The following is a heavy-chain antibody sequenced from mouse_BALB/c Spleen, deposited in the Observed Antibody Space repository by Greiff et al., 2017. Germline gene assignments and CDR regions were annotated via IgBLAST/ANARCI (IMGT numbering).Heavy chain of an antibody. CDR3: ARGRYYGLYAMDY. CDR1: GYTFSSYW. Sequence: QVQLQQSGAELMKPGASVKISCKATGYTFSSYWMEWVKQRPGHGLEWIGEILPGSGSTNYNEKFKGKATFTADTSSNTAYMQLSSLTSEDSAVYYCARGRYYGLYAMDYWGQGTSVTVSS. CDR2: ILPGSGST. D-gene: IGHD1-2*01. V-gene: IGHV1-9*01. J-gene: IGHJ4*01.